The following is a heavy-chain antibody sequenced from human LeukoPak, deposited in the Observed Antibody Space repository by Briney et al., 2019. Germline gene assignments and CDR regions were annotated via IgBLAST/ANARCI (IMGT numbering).Heavy chain of an antibody. D-gene: IGHD4-17*01. J-gene: IGHJ2*01. Sequence: GGSLRLSCAASGFTVSSNYMSWVRQAPGKGLEWVSILYPGGSTYYSESVKGTFTISRDNSKNILSLQMNSLRAEDTAVYYCARGYGDYVWYFDLWGRGTLVTVSS. CDR2: LYPGGST. CDR1: GFTVSSNY. CDR3: ARGYGDYVWYFDL. V-gene: IGHV3-66*01.